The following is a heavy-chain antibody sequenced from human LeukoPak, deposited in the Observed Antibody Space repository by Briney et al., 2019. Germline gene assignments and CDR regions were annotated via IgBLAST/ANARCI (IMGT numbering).Heavy chain of an antibody. D-gene: IGHD2-2*01. CDR2: MRSNNGNT. J-gene: IGHJ4*02. V-gene: IGHV1-8*01. CDR1: GYTFSSYD. Sequence: GASVKVSCKASGYTFSSYDVHWVRQAAGQGLEWIGWMRSNNGNTRYAQKFQDRVTMTRDTSINTAYMELRSLTSEDTAVYYCARGPPESTSSDYGGQGTLVTISS. CDR3: ARGPPESTSSDY.